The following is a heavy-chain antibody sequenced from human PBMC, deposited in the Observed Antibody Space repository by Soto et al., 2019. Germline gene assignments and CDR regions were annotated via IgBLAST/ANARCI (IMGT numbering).Heavy chain of an antibody. D-gene: IGHD6-13*01. CDR3: ARGYQGIAAERVPGY. CDR1: GGSISSYY. Sequence: SETLSLTCTVSGGSISSYYWSWIRQPPGKGLEWIGYIYYSGSTNYNPSLKSRVTISVDTSKNQFSLKLSSVTAEDTAVYYCARGYQGIAAERVPGYWGQGTLVTVSS. J-gene: IGHJ4*02. CDR2: IYYSGST. V-gene: IGHV4-59*01.